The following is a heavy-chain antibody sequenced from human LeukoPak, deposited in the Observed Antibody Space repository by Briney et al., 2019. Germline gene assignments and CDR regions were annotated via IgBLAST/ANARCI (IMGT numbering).Heavy chain of an antibody. V-gene: IGHV4-31*03. CDR1: GASFSSSGLY. CDR2: IYYSGST. CDR3: VASTVSNPYNFDY. Sequence: SSETPSLTCTVSGASFSSSGLYWSWIRQHPGKGLEWIGYIYYSGSTYYNPSLKSRLNISLDTSKNLFSLELSSVTAADTAVYYCVASTVSNPYNFDYWGLGTLVTVSS. J-gene: IGHJ4*02. D-gene: IGHD2/OR15-2a*01.